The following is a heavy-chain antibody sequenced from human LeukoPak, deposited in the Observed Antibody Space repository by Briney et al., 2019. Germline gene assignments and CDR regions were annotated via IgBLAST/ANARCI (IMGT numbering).Heavy chain of an antibody. D-gene: IGHD4-23*01. CDR3: ARESTVAHSFDY. CDR1: GFTFSSYA. CDR2: ISSNGGST. V-gene: IGHV3-64*02. Sequence: GGSLRLSCAASGFTFSSYAMHWVRQAPGKGLEYVSAISSNGGSTYYADSVKGSFTISRDNSKNTLYLQMGSLRAEDMAVYYCARESTVAHSFDYWGQGTLVTVSS. J-gene: IGHJ4*02.